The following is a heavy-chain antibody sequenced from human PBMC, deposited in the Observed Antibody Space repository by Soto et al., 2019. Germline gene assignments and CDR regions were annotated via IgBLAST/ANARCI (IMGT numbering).Heavy chain of an antibody. CDR2: IYCSGST. J-gene: IGHJ4*02. V-gene: IGHV4-61*01. D-gene: IGHD1-1*01. CDR3: ARDPGTTGTPEDYFDY. CDR1: GGSVSSGSYY. Sequence: PSETLSLTCTVSGGSVSSGSYYWSWIRQPPGKGLEWIGYIYCSGSTNYNPSLKSRVTISVDTSKNQFSLKLSSVTAADTAVYYCARDPGTTGTPEDYFDYWGQGTLVTVSS.